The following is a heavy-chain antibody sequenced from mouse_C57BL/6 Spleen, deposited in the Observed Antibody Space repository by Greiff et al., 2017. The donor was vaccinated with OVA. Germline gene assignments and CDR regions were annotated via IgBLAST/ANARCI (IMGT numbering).Heavy chain of an antibody. J-gene: IGHJ2*01. CDR1: GYSITSGYY. V-gene: IGHV3-6*01. D-gene: IGHD1-1*01. Sequence: DVQLQESGPGLVKPSQSLSLTCSVTGYSITSGYYWNWIRQFPGNKLEWMGYISYDGSNNYNPSLKNRISITRDTSKNQFFLKLNSVTTEDTATYYCARETTVERGDFDYWGQGTTLTVSS. CDR3: ARETTVERGDFDY. CDR2: ISYDGSN.